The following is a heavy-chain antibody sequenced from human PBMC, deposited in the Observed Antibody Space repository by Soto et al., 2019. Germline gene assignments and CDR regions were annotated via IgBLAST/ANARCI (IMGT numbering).Heavy chain of an antibody. V-gene: IGHV1-69*01. CDR3: ANVVEWGNKDDY. J-gene: IGHJ4*02. Sequence: QVQMVQSGAEVKKLGSSVTVSCKASGGSFSTYAIHWVRQAPGRGLEWMGAIIHGIGSANYAQKFQGRLTITADVSASTVYMEMSSLTSEYTAIYFCANVVEWGNKDDYWGQGTLVTVSS. CDR2: IIHGIGSA. CDR1: GGSFSTYA. D-gene: IGHD1-26*01.